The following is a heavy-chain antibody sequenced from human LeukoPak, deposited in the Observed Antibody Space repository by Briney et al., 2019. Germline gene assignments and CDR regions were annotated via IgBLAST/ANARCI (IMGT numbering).Heavy chain of an antibody. J-gene: IGHJ4*02. CDR2: IWYDGSSK. CDR1: GFTFSSYG. V-gene: IGHV3-33*01. Sequence: GRSLRLSCAASGFTFSSYGMQWVRQAPGKGLEGVAVIWYDGSSKYYTDSVNGRFTISRDNSKDTLSLQMNSLRADDTGIYYCARSGGRGWYPADYWGQGTLVTVSS. CDR3: ARSGGRGWYPADY. D-gene: IGHD6-19*01.